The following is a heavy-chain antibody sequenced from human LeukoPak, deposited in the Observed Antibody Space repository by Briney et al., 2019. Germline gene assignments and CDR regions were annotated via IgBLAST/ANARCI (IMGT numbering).Heavy chain of an antibody. CDR1: GYTFTDYY. Sequence: ASVKVSCKASGYTFTDYYMHWVRQAPGQGLVWMGIINPSAGSTSYAQNFQGRVTMTRDTSTSTVYMELRSLRSEDTAVYYCARGFQVPAALPSHFDYWGQGTLVTVFS. CDR3: ARGFQVPAALPSHFDY. J-gene: IGHJ4*02. CDR2: INPSAGST. V-gene: IGHV1-46*01. D-gene: IGHD2-2*01.